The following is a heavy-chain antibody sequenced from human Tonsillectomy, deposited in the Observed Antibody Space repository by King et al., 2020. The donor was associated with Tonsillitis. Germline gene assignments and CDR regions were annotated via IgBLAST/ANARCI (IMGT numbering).Heavy chain of an antibody. CDR3: AKEIAAAGDSYYSYGMDV. D-gene: IGHD6-13*01. CDR2: IPYDGSNK. J-gene: IGHJ6*02. CDR1: GFSFRNYG. V-gene: IGHV3-30*18. Sequence: VQLVEAGGGVVQPGRSLRLSFAASGFSFRNYGIHWVRQAPGKGLEWVAIIPYDGSNKYYSDSWKGRFTVSRDNSKNTLYLQMNSLRVEDTAVYYCAKEIAAAGDSYYSYGMDVWGQGTAVTVSS.